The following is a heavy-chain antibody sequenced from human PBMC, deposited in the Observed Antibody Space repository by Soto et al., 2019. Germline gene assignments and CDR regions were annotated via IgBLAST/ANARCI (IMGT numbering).Heavy chain of an antibody. CDR3: AKRGLRYFDWLLSGDWYFDL. Sequence: GGSLRLSCAASGFTFSSYAMSWVRQAPGKGLEWVSAISGSGGSTYYADSVKGRFTISRDNSKNTLYLQMNSLRAEDTAVYYCAKRGLRYFDWLLSGDWYFDLWGRGTLVTVSS. CDR1: GFTFSSYA. CDR2: ISGSGGST. D-gene: IGHD3-9*01. J-gene: IGHJ2*01. V-gene: IGHV3-23*01.